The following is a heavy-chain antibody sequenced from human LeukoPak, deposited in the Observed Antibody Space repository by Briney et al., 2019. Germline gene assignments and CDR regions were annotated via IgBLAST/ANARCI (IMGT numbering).Heavy chain of an antibody. CDR1: GFTFNNYA. J-gene: IGHJ4*02. D-gene: IGHD3-22*01. V-gene: IGHV3-23*01. CDR2: ISGSGATT. CDR3: AKDRRESSSYDPGGYDVRFDY. Sequence: GGSLRLSCAASGFTFNNYAMSWVCQTPGKGLEWLSFISGSGATTFYAGSVKGRFTISRDNSKNTLFLQMNSLRAEDTAVYYCAKDRRESSSYDPGGYDVRFDYWGQGNLVTVSS.